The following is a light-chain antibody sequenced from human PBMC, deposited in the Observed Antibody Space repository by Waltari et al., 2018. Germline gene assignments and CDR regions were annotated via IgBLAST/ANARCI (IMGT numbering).Light chain of an antibody. CDR3: SLSGGINNFVV. CDR2: GVT. CDR1: SSDRNFNS. Sequence: QSALTQPPSASGSPGQSVTISCTGASSDRNFNSVSWYQQPPGKAPKDIIYGVTKRPSGVPDLFSGSKSGNTASRTVSGLQVEDEAHYYCSLSGGINNFVVFGGGTKLTVL. J-gene: IGLJ2*01. V-gene: IGLV2-8*01.